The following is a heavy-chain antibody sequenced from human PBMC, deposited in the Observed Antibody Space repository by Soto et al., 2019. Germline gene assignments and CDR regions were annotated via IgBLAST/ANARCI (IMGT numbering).Heavy chain of an antibody. Sequence: LEILSLTCTVSGGSISSYYWSWIRQPPGKGLEWIGYIYYSGSTNYNPSLKSRVTISVDTSKNQFSLKLSSVTAADTAVYYCAREKAVAEVFDYWGQGTLVTVSS. CDR2: IYYSGST. CDR1: GGSISSYY. CDR3: AREKAVAEVFDY. J-gene: IGHJ4*02. D-gene: IGHD6-19*01. V-gene: IGHV4-59*01.